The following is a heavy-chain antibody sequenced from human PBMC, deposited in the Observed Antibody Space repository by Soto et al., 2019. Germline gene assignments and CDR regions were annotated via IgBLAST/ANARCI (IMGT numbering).Heavy chain of an antibody. J-gene: IGHJ4*02. CDR3: AKWNEMKRSFDD. CDR2: IHHTGSS. D-gene: IGHD1-1*01. Sequence: QVQLQESGPGLVKPSETLSLTCTVSAGSITNYYWNWIRQPPEKGLEWIGFIHHTGSSMSNPSLRSRXIMXVXMTEGQISLNLRAVTAADTAVYYCAKWNEMKRSFDDWGQGILVTVSS. V-gene: IGHV4-59*01. CDR1: AGSITNYY.